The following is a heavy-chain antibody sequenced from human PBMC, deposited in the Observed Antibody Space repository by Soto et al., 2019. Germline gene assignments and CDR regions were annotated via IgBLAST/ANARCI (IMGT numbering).Heavy chain of an antibody. CDR2: ISYDGSNK. Sequence: QVQLVESGGGVVQPGRSLRLSCAASGFTFSSYAMHWVRQAPGKGLEWVAVISYDGSNKYYADSVKGRFTISRDNSKNPLYLQMNSLRAEDTAVYYCARGYGLGGSSTGGFDYWGQGTLVTVSS. J-gene: IGHJ4*02. CDR1: GFTFSSYA. D-gene: IGHD1-26*01. V-gene: IGHV3-30-3*01. CDR3: ARGYGLGGSSTGGFDY.